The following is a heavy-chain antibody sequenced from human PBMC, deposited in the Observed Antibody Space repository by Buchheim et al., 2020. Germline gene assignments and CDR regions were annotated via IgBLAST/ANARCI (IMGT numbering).Heavy chain of an antibody. D-gene: IGHD2-2*01. V-gene: IGHV4-34*01. CDR1: GGSFSGYY. CDR3: ARPGEYCSSTSCYARSFGY. CDR2: INHSGST. J-gene: IGHJ4*02. Sequence: QVQLQQWGAGLLKPSETLSLTCAVYGGSFSGYYWSWIRQPPGKGLEWIGEINHSGSTNYNPSLKSRVTISVDTSKNQFSLQLSSVTAADTAVYYCARPGEYCSSTSCYARSFGYWGQGTL.